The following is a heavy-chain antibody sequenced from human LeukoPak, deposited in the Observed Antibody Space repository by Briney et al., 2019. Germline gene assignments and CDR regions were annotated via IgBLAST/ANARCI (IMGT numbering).Heavy chain of an antibody. D-gene: IGHD2-2*01. V-gene: IGHV1-2*02. CDR1: GYTFTGYY. CDR2: INPNSGGT. J-gene: IGHJ3*02. CDR3: ARVPRRYCSSTSCRPNDAFDI. Sequence: ASVKVSCKASGYTFTGYYMHWVRQAPGQGLEWMGWINPNSGGTNYAQKFQGRVTMTRDTSISTAYMELNRLRSDDTAVYYCARVPRRYCSSTSCRPNDAFDIWGQGTMVTVSS.